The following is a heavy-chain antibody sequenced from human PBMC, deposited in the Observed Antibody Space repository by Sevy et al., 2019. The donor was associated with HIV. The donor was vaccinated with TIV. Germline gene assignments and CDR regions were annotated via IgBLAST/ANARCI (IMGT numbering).Heavy chain of an antibody. J-gene: IGHJ6*02. Sequence: GGSLRLSCAASGFIFSSYAMSWVRQAPGKGLQWVSALGDSGAATYYADSVKGRFTISRDNSKNTLFLQLNSLRAEDTAVYYCARVVGALPGYYYGMDVWGQWTTVTVSS. V-gene: IGHV3-23*01. CDR3: ARVVGALPGYYYGMDV. CDR2: LGDSGAAT. D-gene: IGHD1-26*01. CDR1: GFIFSSYA.